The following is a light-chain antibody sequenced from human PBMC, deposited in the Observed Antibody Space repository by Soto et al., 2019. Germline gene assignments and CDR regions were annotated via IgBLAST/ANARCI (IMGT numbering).Light chain of an antibody. V-gene: IGLV2-8*01. J-gene: IGLJ3*02. CDR1: SSDVGCYNY. Sequence: QSALTQPPSASGSPGQSVTISCTETSSDVGCYNYVSWYQQYPGRAPKLMIYEVTKRPSGVPDRFSGSKSGNTASLTVSGLQAEDEADYYCSSYAASNNFYFVFGGGTKLTVL. CDR2: EVT. CDR3: SSYAASNNFYFV.